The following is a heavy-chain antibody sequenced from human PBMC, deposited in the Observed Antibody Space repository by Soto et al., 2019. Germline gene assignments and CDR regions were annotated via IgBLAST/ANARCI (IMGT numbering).Heavy chain of an antibody. CDR2: ISAYNYNT. V-gene: IGHV1-18*01. CDR3: ARDNRVHYDYGMDV. CDR1: GYTFASYG. Sequence: QVQLVQSGAEVKKPGASVKVSCKASGYTFASYGISWVRQAPGQGLEWMGWISAYNYNTNYAQNLQGRVTMTTDTFTNTAYMELRSLRSDDTAVYYCARDNRVHYDYGMDVWGQGTTVTVSS. J-gene: IGHJ6*02.